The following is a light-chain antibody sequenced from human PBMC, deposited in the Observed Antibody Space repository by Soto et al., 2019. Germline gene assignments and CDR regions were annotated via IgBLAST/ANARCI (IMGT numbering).Light chain of an antibody. CDR3: MQATQSSWT. J-gene: IGKJ1*01. V-gene: IGKV2-24*01. CDR2: KVS. CDR1: QSLVHNDGHTY. Sequence: IVMPQTPLSSPVTLGQAASISCRSSQSLVHNDGHTYLSWFQQRPGQPPRLLIYKVSDRFSGVTDRFSGSGAGTDFSLTISRVEAEEVGVYYCMQATQSSWTFGQGTKVEI.